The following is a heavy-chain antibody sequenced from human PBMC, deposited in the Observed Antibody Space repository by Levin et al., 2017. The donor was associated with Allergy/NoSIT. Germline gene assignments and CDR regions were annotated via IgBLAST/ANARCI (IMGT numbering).Heavy chain of an antibody. CDR1: GFPFSSYA. Sequence: AGGSLRLSCTTSGFPFSSYAMSWVRQAPGKGLEWVSAISGSGGRIYQADSVKGRFTISRDNSKNTMYLQMNSLRAEDTATYYCAKEEASRLADAFDIWGQGTLVTVSS. J-gene: IGHJ3*02. CDR3: AKEEASRLADAFDI. CDR2: ISGSGGRI. V-gene: IGHV3-23*01. D-gene: IGHD3-9*01.